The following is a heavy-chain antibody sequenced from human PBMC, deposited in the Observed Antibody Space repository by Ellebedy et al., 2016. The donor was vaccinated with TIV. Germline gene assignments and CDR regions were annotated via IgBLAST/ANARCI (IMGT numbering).Heavy chain of an antibody. D-gene: IGHD7-27*01. CDR1: SYTFSNFG. J-gene: IGHJ3*02. CDR3: ARDLNWGAVGAFDI. CDR2: ISAYNGNT. Sequence: AASVKVSCKASSYTFSNFGVSWVRQAPGQGLEWMGWISAYNGNTNYAQKLQGRVTMTTDTSTSTAYMELRSLRSDDTAVYYCARDLNWGAVGAFDIWGQGTMVTVSS. V-gene: IGHV1-18*01.